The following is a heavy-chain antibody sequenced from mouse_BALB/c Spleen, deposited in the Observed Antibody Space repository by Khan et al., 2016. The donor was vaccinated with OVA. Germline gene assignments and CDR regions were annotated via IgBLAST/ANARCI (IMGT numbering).Heavy chain of an antibody. J-gene: IGHJ2*01. V-gene: IGHV5-17*02. Sequence: EVELVESGGGLVQPAGSRTLTCAVSGFSFNNYGMHWVRQAPEKGLEWVAYIRGDSNTTYYVASVKSRITISRDNHKNAVFLKMTSLMSEDTAMYYCATSYFYGYYFDYWGPGTTVTVS. CDR2: IRGDSNTT. CDR1: GFSFNNYG. D-gene: IGHD1-1*01. CDR3: ATSYFYGYYFDY.